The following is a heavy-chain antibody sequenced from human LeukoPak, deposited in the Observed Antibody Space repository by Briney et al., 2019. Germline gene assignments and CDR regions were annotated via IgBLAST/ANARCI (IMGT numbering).Heavy chain of an antibody. Sequence: ASVKVSCKASGYTFTGYYMHWVRQAPGQGLEWMGWINPNSGGTNYAQKFQGRVTMTRDTSISTAYMELSRLRSDDTAVYFCARRPINCIITNCYVDYWGQGTLVTVSS. CDR1: GYTFTGYY. J-gene: IGHJ4*02. D-gene: IGHD2-2*01. CDR3: ARRPINCIITNCYVDY. CDR2: INPNSGGT. V-gene: IGHV1-2*02.